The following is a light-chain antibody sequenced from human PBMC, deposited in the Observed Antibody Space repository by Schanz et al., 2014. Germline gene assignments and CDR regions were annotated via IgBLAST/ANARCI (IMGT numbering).Light chain of an antibody. CDR2: EDT. V-gene: IGLV2-14*02. CDR3: SSYTSSSPGV. Sequence: QSALTQPASVSGSPGQSITVSCTGTSSDVGSYNLVSWYQQHPGKAPKLMIYEDTQRPSGVSNRFSGSKSGNTASLTISGLQAEDEADYYCSSYTSSSPGVFGGGTKLTVL. J-gene: IGLJ3*02. CDR1: SSDVGSYNL.